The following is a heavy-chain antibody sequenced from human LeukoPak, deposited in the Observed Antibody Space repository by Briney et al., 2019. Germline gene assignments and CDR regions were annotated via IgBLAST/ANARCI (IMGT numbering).Heavy chain of an antibody. CDR3: ARSGLSGYSDY. D-gene: IGHD2-15*01. CDR1: GGSISSYY. J-gene: IGHJ4*02. Sequence: SETLSLTCTVSGGSISSYYWSWIRQPPGKGLEWIGYIYYSGSTYYNPSLKSRVTISVDTSKNQFSLKLSSVTAADTAVYYCARSGLSGYSDYWGQGTLVTVSS. V-gene: IGHV4-59*06. CDR2: IYYSGST.